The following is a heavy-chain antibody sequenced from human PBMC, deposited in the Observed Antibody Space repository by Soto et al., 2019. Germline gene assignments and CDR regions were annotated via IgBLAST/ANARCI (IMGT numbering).Heavy chain of an antibody. CDR1: GYSFTSYW. J-gene: IGHJ6*02. CDR2: IDPSGSYT. CDR3: ERYVPAVAATRCYYYYYGMDV. V-gene: IGHV5-10-1*01. D-gene: IGHD2-15*01. Sequence: GESLKISCKGSGYSFTSYWISWVRQMPGKGLGWMGRIDPSGSYTNYRPSFRGHVTISGDKSISTDYLQWSTLKASHTAMYYCERYVPAVAATRCYYYYYGMDVWGQGTTVTVSS.